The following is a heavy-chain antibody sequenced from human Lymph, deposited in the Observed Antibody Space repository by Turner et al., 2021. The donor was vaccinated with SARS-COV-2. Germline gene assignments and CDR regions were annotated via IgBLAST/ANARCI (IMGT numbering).Heavy chain of an antibody. J-gene: IGHJ4*02. D-gene: IGHD1-26*01. CDR2: INWSGGSI. CDR1: GFTFDDYA. Sequence: EVQLVESGGGLVQPGRSLSLPCAASGFTFDDYAMHWVRQAPGKGLEWVSGINWSGGSIAYADSVKGRFTISRDNPKNSLYLQMNSLRAEDTAFYYCAKDLAGTYYSSFDYWGQGTLVTVSS. V-gene: IGHV3-9*01. CDR3: AKDLAGTYYSSFDY.